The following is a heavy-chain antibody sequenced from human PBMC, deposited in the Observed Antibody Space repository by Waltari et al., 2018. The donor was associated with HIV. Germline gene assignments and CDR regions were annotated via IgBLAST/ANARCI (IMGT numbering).Heavy chain of an antibody. Sequence: QVQLVESGGGVVQHGRSLRLSCSVPGANFGTHDSHWVSQAPGKGLEWVAVISYDGNAQYYADSVKGRFTISRDNSKNTLYLQLNSLRIEDTAVYYCVKDHCINGVCLFNYYYNGLDVWGQGTTVTVSS. CDR1: GANFGTHD. CDR3: VKDHCINGVCLFNYYYNGLDV. J-gene: IGHJ6*02. CDR2: ISYDGNAQ. V-gene: IGHV3-30*19. D-gene: IGHD2-8*01.